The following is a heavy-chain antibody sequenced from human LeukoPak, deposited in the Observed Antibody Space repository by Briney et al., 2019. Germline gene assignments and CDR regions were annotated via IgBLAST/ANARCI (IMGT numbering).Heavy chain of an antibody. Sequence: TSETLSLTCTVSGGSISSYYWSWICPPPGKGLEWIAYISDIGSTNYNTSLKSLVTTSLDTSKNQFSLKLSSVTAVDTAVYYCARVGCSSTSCYYYYYYGMDVWGQGTTVTVSS. V-gene: IGHV4-59*12. J-gene: IGHJ6*02. CDR1: GGSISSYY. D-gene: IGHD2-2*01. CDR3: ARVGCSSTSCYYYYYYGMDV. CDR2: ISDIGST.